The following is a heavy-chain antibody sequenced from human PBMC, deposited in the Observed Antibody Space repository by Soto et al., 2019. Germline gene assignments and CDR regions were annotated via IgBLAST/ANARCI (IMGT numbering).Heavy chain of an antibody. V-gene: IGHV3-23*01. Sequence: EVQLLESGGGLVQPGGSLRLSCAASGFTFSTYAMSWVRQAPGKGLEWVSGLTGSGAAIYYADSVKGRFTISRDNSKNTLSLQMHTLRAEDTALYHCTNSEEASGLLTTYNDYWGQGTLVTGSS. D-gene: IGHD1-26*01. CDR3: TNSEEASGLLTTYNDY. J-gene: IGHJ4*02. CDR2: LTGSGAAI. CDR1: GFTFSTYA.